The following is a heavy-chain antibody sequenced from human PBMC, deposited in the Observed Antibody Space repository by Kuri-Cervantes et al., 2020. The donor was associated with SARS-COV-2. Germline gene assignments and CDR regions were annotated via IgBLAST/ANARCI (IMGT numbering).Heavy chain of an antibody. D-gene: IGHD1-26*01. J-gene: IGHJ4*02. V-gene: IGHV4-38-2*02. Sequence: SETLSLTCTVSGYSISSGYYWGWIRQPPGKGLEWIGSIYHSGSTYYDPSLKSRVTISVDTSKNQLSLKLSSVTAADTAVYYCARGVPDGSGSYFFDNFDYWGQGTLVTVSS. CDR3: ARGVPDGSGSYFFDNFDY. CDR2: IYHSGST. CDR1: GYSISSGYY.